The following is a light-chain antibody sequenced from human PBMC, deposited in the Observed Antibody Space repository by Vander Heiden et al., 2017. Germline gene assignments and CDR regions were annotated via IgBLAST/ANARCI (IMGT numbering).Light chain of an antibody. CDR1: QNVSSW. CDR2: KAS. V-gene: IGKV1-5*03. Sequence: DIEMTQSPSTLSASVGDSVTIICRASQNVSSWLSWFQQKPGKAPKVLVYKASTLKRGVPSRFSGSGSGTEFTLTISSLQPDDFATYYCQQYNTYPSVTFGQGTRLDIK. J-gene: IGKJ5*01. CDR3: QQYNTYPSVT.